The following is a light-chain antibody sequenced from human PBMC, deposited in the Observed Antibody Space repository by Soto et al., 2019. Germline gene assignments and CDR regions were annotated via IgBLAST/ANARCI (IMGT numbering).Light chain of an antibody. CDR3: QHSLT. J-gene: IGKJ4*01. CDR1: QSISSW. CDR2: KAS. V-gene: IGKV1-5*03. Sequence: DIQLTQSHSTLSASVGDRVTLTCRASQSISSWLAWYQQKPGKAPKLLIYKASSLESGVPSRFSGSGSGTEFTLTISSLQPDDFATYYCQHSLTFGGGTKVDI.